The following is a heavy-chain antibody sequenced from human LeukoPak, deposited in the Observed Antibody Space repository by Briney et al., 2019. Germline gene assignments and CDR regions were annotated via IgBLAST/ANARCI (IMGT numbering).Heavy chain of an antibody. Sequence: SETLSLTCTVSGGSISSYYWSWIRQPPGKGLEWIGYIYYSGSTNYNPSLKGRVTISVDTSKNQFSLKLSSVTAADTAVYYCARGGGIYGSGSYFPQTRFDPWGQGTLVTVSS. CDR3: ARGGGIYGSGSYFPQTRFDP. D-gene: IGHD3-10*01. CDR2: IYYSGST. J-gene: IGHJ5*02. V-gene: IGHV4-59*01. CDR1: GGSISSYY.